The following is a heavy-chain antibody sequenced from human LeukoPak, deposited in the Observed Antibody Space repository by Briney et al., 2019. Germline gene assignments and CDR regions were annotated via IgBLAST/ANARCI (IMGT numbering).Heavy chain of an antibody. CDR1: GVTFSSHG. D-gene: IGHD5-24*01. Sequence: GGSLRRSCAASGVTFSSHGMNWVRQAPGKGLEWVSGISPNGVITYYAESVKGRFTISRDNSKGTVYLQMNSLRPEDTAVYYCAKDDAWLQYGNWGRGTLVTVSS. V-gene: IGHV3-23*01. CDR3: AKDDAWLQYGN. J-gene: IGHJ4*02. CDR2: ISPNGVIT.